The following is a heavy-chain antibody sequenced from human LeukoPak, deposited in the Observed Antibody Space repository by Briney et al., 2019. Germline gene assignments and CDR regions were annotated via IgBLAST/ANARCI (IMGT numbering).Heavy chain of an antibody. CDR2: INPNSGGT. CDR3: ARGIVVVPAARDFDY. Sequence: ASVKVSCKASGYTFTGYYMHWVRQAPGQGLEWMGWINPNSGGTNYAQKFQGRVTMTRDTSISTAYMELSRLRSDDTAAYYCARGIVVVPAARDFDYWGQGTLVTVSS. CDR1: GYTFTGYY. V-gene: IGHV1-2*02. J-gene: IGHJ4*02. D-gene: IGHD2-2*01.